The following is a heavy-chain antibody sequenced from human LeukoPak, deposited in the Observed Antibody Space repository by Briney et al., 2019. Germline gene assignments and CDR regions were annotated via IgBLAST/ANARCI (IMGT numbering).Heavy chain of an antibody. D-gene: IGHD6-13*01. CDR1: GFTFDDYA. CDR2: ISWNSGSI. V-gene: IGHV3-9*01. Sequence: PGGSLRLSCAASGFTFDDYAMHWVRQAPGKGLEWVSGISWNSGSIGYADSVKGRFTISRDNAKNSLYLQMNSLRAEDTALYYCAKDSESSSSWYYFDYWGQGTLVTVSS. CDR3: AKDSESSSSWYYFDY. J-gene: IGHJ4*02.